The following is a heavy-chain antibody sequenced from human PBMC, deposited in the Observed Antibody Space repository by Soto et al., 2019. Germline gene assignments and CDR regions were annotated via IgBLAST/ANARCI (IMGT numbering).Heavy chain of an antibody. V-gene: IGHV4-39*01. CDR3: ARAYLSGDRPLYYFDY. CDR1: GGSISSSSYY. CDR2: IYYSGST. D-gene: IGHD2-15*01. J-gene: IGHJ4*02. Sequence: SETLSLTCTVSGGSISSSSYYWGWIRQPPGKGLEWIGSIYYSGSTYYNPSLKSRVTISVDTSKNQFSLKLSSVTAADTAVYYCARAYLSGDRPLYYFDYWGQGTLVTVSS.